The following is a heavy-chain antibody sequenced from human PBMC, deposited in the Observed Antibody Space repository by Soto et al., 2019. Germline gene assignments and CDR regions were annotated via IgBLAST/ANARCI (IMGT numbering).Heavy chain of an antibody. D-gene: IGHD3-22*01. Sequence: GVLRLSCTASGFTFSDYPMSWFRQAPGKGLEWVGFIRSKADGGTTEYAASVKGRFSISRDDSKSIAYLQMNSLKTGDTAVYYCTRSTHYYDSGGYYVYYFDYWGQGTLAIVSS. CDR2: IRSKADGGTT. V-gene: IGHV3-49*03. J-gene: IGHJ4*02. CDR3: TRSTHYYDSGGYYVYYFDY. CDR1: GFTFSDYP.